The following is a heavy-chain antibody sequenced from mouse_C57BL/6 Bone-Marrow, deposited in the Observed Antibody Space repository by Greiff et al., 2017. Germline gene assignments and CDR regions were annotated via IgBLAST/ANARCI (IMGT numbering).Heavy chain of an antibody. J-gene: IGHJ2*01. CDR2: IHPNSGST. V-gene: IGHV1-64*01. CDR1: GYTFTSYW. D-gene: IGHD1-1*01. Sequence: QVQLQQSGAELVKLGASVKLSCKASGYTFTSYWMHWVKQRPGQGLEWIGMIHPNSGSTNYNEKFKSKATLTVDKSSSTAYMQLSSLTSEDSAVYYCARENYYGRGVYYFDYWGQGTTLTVSS. CDR3: ARENYYGRGVYYFDY.